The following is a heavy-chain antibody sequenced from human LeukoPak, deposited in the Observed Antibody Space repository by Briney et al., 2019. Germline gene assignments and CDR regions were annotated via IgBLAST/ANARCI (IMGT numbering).Heavy chain of an antibody. J-gene: IGHJ4*02. V-gene: IGHV4-61*02. CDR3: ARDKSAGGASGRWLQFGGGYYFDY. Sequence: SETLSLTCTVSGGSISSGRYYWSWIRQPAGKGLEWIGRIYTSGSTNYNPSLKSRVAISVDTSKNQFSLKLSSVTAADTAVYYCARDKSAGGASGRWLQFGGGYYFDYWGQGTLVTVSS. D-gene: IGHD5-24*01. CDR1: GGSISSGRYY. CDR2: IYTSGST.